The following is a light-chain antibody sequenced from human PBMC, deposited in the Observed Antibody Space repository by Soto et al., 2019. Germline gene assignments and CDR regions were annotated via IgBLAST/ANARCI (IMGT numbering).Light chain of an antibody. J-gene: IGLJ2*01. V-gene: IGLV4-60*02. CDR3: ETGDSNTRV. CDR1: SGHSSYI. CDR2: LEGSGSY. Sequence: QPVLTQSSSASASLGSSVKLTCTLSSGHSSYIIAWHQQQPGKAPRYLMKLEGSGSYNKGSGVPDRFSGSSSGADRYLTSSNPQFEDEADYYCETGDSNTRVFGGGTKLTVL.